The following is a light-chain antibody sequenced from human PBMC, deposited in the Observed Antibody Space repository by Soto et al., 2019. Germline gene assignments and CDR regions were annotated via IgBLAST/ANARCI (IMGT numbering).Light chain of an antibody. CDR2: EVN. J-gene: IGLJ1*01. V-gene: IGLV2-8*01. CDR3: SSYAGSSNV. CDR1: SSDVGGYNY. Sequence: QPVLTQPPSASGTPGQRVTISCTGTSSDVGGYNYVSWYQQHPGKAPKLMIYEVNKRPSGVPDRFSGSKSGNTASLTVSGLQAEDEADYYCSSYAGSSNVFGTGTKVTVL.